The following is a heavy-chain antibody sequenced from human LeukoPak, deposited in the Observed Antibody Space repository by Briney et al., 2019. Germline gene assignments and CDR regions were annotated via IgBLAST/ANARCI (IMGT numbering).Heavy chain of an antibody. D-gene: IGHD5-18*01. CDR2: ITSSGTSI. CDR3: ARAGRGFTYGYSDY. V-gene: IGHV3-11*04. Sequence: GGSLRLSCAASEFTFSDYYMTWIRQAPGKGLEWVSYITSSGTSIYYAGSVKGRFTISRDTAKSSLYLQMTSLRAEKTAVYYCARAGRGFTYGYSDYWVQGTLVTVSS. J-gene: IGHJ4*02. CDR1: EFTFSDYY.